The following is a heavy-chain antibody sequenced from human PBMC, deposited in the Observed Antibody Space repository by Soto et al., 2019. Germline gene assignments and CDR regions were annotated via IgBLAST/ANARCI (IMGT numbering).Heavy chain of an antibody. D-gene: IGHD3-9*01. CDR2: IGTSSSYI. Sequence: GSLRLSCSASGFTFSSYSMNWVRQAPGKGLEWVSSIGTSSSYIYYADSVKGRFTISRDNAKNSLYLQMNSLRVEDMAVYYCARAPLRYFDWLLSPFDYWGQGT. V-gene: IGHV3-21*01. J-gene: IGHJ4*02. CDR3: ARAPLRYFDWLLSPFDY. CDR1: GFTFSSYS.